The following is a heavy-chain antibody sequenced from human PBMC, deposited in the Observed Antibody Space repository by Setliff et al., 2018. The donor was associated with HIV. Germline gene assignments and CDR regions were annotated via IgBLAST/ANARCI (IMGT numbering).Heavy chain of an antibody. CDR3: ARAGPGSDQTMIVVVTPPREFDY. D-gene: IGHD3-22*01. CDR2: ISPYNGHT. J-gene: IGHJ4*02. Sequence: ASVKVSCKASGYTFTTYDITWVRQAPGQGLEWLGWISPYNGHTNFAQKFQGRVTMTTDTSTSTAYMELRSLRSDDTAVYYCARAGPGSDQTMIVVVTPPREFDYWGQGTLVTVSS. CDR1: GYTFTTYD. V-gene: IGHV1-18*01.